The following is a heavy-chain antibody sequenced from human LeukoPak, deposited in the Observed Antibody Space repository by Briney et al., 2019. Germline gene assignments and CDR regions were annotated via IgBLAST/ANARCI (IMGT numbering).Heavy chain of an antibody. Sequence: GGSLRLSWAASGFTFSSYAMSWVRQAPGKGLEWVSAISGSGGSTYYADSVKGRFTISRDNSKNTLYLQMNSLRAEDTAVYYCAKREYSYGLYYFDYWGQGTLVTVSS. CDR3: AKREYSYGLYYFDY. CDR1: GFTFSSYA. V-gene: IGHV3-23*01. D-gene: IGHD5-18*01. J-gene: IGHJ4*02. CDR2: ISGSGGST.